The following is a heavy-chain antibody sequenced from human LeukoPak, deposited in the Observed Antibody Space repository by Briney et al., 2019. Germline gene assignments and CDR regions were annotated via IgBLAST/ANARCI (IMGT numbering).Heavy chain of an antibody. CDR3: AKGPTVGAVAGPDFEY. J-gene: IGHJ4*02. CDR1: GFTFSSYG. CDR2: IGGSGGST. D-gene: IGHD6-19*01. V-gene: IGHV3-23*01. Sequence: GGSLRLSCAASGFTFSSYGMNWVRQAPGKGLEWVSSIGGSGGSTYYADSVKGRFTISRDKSKNTLYLQMNSLRAEDTAIYYCAKGPTVGAVAGPDFEYWGQGTLVTVSS.